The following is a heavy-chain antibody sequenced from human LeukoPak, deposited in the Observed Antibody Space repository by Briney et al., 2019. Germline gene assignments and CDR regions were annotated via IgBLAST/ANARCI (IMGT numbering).Heavy chain of an antibody. CDR2: IIPIFGTA. Sequence: SVKVSCKASGYTFTSYAISWVRQAPGQGLEWMGGIIPIFGTANYAQKFQGRVTITADESTSTAYMELSSLRSEDTAVYYCARGPRTVTISESAGGVDYWGQGTLVTVSS. CDR3: ARGPRTVTISESAGGVDY. J-gene: IGHJ4*02. CDR1: GYTFTSYA. D-gene: IGHD4-17*01. V-gene: IGHV1-69*13.